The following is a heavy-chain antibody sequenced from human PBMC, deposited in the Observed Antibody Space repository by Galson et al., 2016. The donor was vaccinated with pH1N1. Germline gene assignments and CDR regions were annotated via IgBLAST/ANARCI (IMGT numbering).Heavy chain of an antibody. CDR2: IKGDERST. CDR3: ARAIAAAGSA. CDR1: GFSFSTYW. V-gene: IGHV3-74*01. J-gene: IGHJ3*01. D-gene: IGHD6-13*01. Sequence: SLRLSCAASGFSFSTYWMHWVRQPAGKGLVWVSRIKGDERSTNYADSVKGRFTISRDNAKNSLHLQMNSLRAEDTAVYYCARAIAAAGSAWGQGTLVTVSS.